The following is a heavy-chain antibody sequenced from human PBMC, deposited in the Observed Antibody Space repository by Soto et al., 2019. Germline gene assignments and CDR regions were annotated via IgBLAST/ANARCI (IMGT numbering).Heavy chain of an antibody. Sequence: SLRLSCAASGFTFSSYAMSWVRQAPGKGLEWVSAISGSGGSTYYADSVKGRFTISRDNSKNTLFLQMNSLRAEDTAVYYCAKGSVTSGPYYYVMDVWGQGTTVTVSS. CDR2: ISGSGGST. D-gene: IGHD4-17*01. V-gene: IGHV3-23*01. J-gene: IGHJ6*02. CDR3: AKGSVTSGPYYYVMDV. CDR1: GFTFSSYA.